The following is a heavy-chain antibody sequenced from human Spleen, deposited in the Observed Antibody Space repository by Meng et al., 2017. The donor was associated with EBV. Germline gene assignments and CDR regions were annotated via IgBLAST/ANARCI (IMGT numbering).Heavy chain of an antibody. CDR3: ATGISPAVPFDY. D-gene: IGHD6-13*01. CDR1: GGSISSSKW. V-gene: IGHV4-4*02. CDR2: IHHSGST. Sequence: QVQLQESGPGLVNPSGTLSLTCAVSGGSISSSKWWTWVRQPPGKGLEWIGDIHHSGSTNYNPSLKSRVTISVDKSKNQVSLKLNSVTAADTAVYYRATGISPAVPFDYWGQGTLVTVSS. J-gene: IGHJ4*02.